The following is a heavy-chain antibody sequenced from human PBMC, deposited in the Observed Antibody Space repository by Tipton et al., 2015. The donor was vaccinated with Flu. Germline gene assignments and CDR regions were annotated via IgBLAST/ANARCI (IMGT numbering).Heavy chain of an antibody. V-gene: IGHV4-39*07. CDR3: ARDAGRGEAFDI. CDR1: GGFISSSSYY. D-gene: IGHD3-10*01. J-gene: IGHJ3*02. Sequence: TLSLTCTVSGGFISSSSYYWGWIRQPPGKGLEWIGSIYYSGSTYYNPSLKSRVTISVDTSKNQFSLKLSSVTAADTAVYYCARDAGRGEAFDIWGQGTMVTVSS. CDR2: IYYSGST.